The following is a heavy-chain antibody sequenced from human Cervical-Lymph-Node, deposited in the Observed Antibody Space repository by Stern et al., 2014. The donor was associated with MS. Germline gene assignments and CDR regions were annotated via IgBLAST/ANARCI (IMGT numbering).Heavy chain of an antibody. J-gene: IGHJ4*02. V-gene: IGHV3-7*01. Sequence: EVQLVESGGGLVQPGGSLRLSCAASGFTVRSYWMKWVRQAPGKGLEWVANIRQEESETHYVDSVKGRFTISKDDAENSLYLQMNSLRVDDSAVYYCTSQFYWGQGTLVTVSS. CDR2: IRQEESET. CDR1: GFTVRSYW. D-gene: IGHD5-24*01. CDR3: TSQFY.